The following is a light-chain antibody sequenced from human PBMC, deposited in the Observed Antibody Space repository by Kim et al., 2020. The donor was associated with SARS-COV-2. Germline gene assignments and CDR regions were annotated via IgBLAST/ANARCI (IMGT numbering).Light chain of an antibody. CDR1: SSNIGTNS. CDR2: RGN. CDR3: AAWDDSLNGPV. J-gene: IGLJ3*02. Sequence: QSVLSQPPSASGTPGQGVTISCSGISSNIGTNSVNWYRHLPGTAPKLLMYRGNQRPSGVPDRFSGSMSGTSASLAIIGLQSEDEADYYCAAWDDSLNGPVFGGGTQLTVL. V-gene: IGLV1-44*01.